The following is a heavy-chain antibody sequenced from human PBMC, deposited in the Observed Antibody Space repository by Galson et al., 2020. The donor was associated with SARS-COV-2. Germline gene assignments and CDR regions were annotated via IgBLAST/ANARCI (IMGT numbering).Heavy chain of an antibody. CDR3: ARVVVPDYDILTGYRTNYYYYYMDV. D-gene: IGHD3-9*01. CDR1: GGSISSYY. J-gene: IGHJ6*03. V-gene: IGHV4-59*01. CDR2: IYYSGST. Sequence: SETLSLTCTVSGGSISSYYWSWIRQPPGKGLEWIGYIYYSGSTNYNPSLKSRVTISVDTSKNQFSLKLSSVTAADTAVYYCARVVVPDYDILTGYRTNYYYYYMDVWGKGTTVTVSS.